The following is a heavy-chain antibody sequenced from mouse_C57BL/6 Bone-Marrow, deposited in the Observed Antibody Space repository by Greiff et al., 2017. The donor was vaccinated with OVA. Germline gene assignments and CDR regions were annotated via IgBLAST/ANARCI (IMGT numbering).Heavy chain of an antibody. Sequence: EVKLVESGGDLVKPGGSLKLSCAASGFTFSSYGMSWVRQTPDQRLEWVATISSGGSYTYYPDSVKGRFTISRDNAKNTLYLQMSSLKSEDTAMYYCARKSTFDYWGQGTTLTVSS. D-gene: IGHD2-1*01. CDR2: ISSGGSYT. J-gene: IGHJ2*01. CDR3: ARKSTFDY. V-gene: IGHV5-6*01. CDR1: GFTFSSYG.